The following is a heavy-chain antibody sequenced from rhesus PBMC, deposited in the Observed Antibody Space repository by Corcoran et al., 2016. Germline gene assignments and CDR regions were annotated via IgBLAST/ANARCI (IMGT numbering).Heavy chain of an antibody. J-gene: IGHJ4*01. CDR3: ARDPWGYSYSLFDY. D-gene: IGHD5-12*01. Sequence: QVQLQESGPGLVKPSETLSLTCAVSGGSISSSNCWSWIRPPPGNGLEWLGYNSGSSVSTYYNPSLKSRVTISTDTSKNQCSLKLSSVTAADTAVYYCARDPWGYSYSLFDYWGQGVLVTVSS. V-gene: IGHV4-65*01. CDR2: NSGSSVST. CDR1: GGSISSSNC.